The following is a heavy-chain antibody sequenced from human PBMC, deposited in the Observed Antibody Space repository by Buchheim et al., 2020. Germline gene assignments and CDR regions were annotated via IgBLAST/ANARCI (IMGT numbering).Heavy chain of an antibody. D-gene: IGHD4/OR15-4a*01. CDR3: AKAGAGAPLDY. CDR1: GFTFSSYG. J-gene: IGHJ4*02. CDR2: ISYDGSNK. Sequence: VQLVESGGGVVQPGRSLRLSCAASGFTFSSYGMHWVRQAPGKGLEWVAVISYDGSNKYYADSVKGRFTIPRDNSKNTPYLQMNSLRAEDTAVYYCAKAGAGAPLDYWGQGTL. V-gene: IGHV3-30*18.